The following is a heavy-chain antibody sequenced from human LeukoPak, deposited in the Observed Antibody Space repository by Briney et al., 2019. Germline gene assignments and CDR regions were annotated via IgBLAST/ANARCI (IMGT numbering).Heavy chain of an antibody. Sequence: ASVTVSCKASGYTFTSYGISWVRQAPGQGLEWMGWISAYNGNTNYAQKLQGRVTMTTDTSTSTAYMELRSLRSDDTAVYYCATHSDYYGSGSRDYYYYGMDVWGQGTTVTVSS. CDR2: ISAYNGNT. CDR1: GYTFTSYG. V-gene: IGHV1-18*01. CDR3: ATHSDYYGSGSRDYYYYGMDV. J-gene: IGHJ6*02. D-gene: IGHD3-10*01.